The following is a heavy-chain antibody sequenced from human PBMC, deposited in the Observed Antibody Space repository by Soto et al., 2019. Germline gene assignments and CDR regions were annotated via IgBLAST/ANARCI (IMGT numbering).Heavy chain of an antibody. D-gene: IGHD4-4*01. V-gene: IGHV4-59*01. CDR1: GDSISHYY. CDR3: ARITTRDYGMDV. CDR2: IYYSGST. J-gene: IGHJ6*02. Sequence: ASETLSLTCTVSGDSISHYYWSWIRQPPGGGLELIGYIYYSGSTNYNPSLKSRVTISVDTSKTQFSLSLSSVTAADTAVYYCARITTRDYGMDVWGQGTTVTVSS.